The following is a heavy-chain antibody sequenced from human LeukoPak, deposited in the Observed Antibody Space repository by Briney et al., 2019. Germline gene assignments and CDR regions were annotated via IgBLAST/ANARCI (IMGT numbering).Heavy chain of an antibody. J-gene: IGHJ6*03. CDR3: AREKEVMAPIRGYYYYMDV. CDR2: IFYSGST. V-gene: IGHV4-59*01. D-gene: IGHD5-24*01. CDR1: GASISSYY. Sequence: KPSETLSLTCTVSGASISSYYWSWIRQPPGKGLEWIGYIFYSGSTNYNPSLKSRVTISVDTSKTQFSLNLSSVTAADTAVYYCAREKEVMAPIRGYYYYMDVWGKGTTVTVSS.